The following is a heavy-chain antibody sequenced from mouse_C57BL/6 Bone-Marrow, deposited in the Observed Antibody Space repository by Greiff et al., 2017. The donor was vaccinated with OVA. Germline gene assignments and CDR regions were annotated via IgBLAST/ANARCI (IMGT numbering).Heavy chain of an antibody. CDR1: GYSFTGYF. J-gene: IGHJ2*01. V-gene: IGHV1-20*01. D-gene: IGHD2-4*01. Sequence: EVKLVESGPELVKPGDSVKISCKASGYSFTGYFMNWVMQSHGKSLEWIGRINPYNGDTFYNQKFKGKATLTVDKSSSTAHMELRSLTSEDSAVYYCAREEDYDYFDYWGQGTTLTVSS. CDR3: AREEDYDYFDY. CDR2: INPYNGDT.